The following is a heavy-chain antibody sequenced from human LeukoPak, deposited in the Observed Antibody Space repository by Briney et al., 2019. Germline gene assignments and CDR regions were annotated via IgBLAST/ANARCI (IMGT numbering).Heavy chain of an antibody. J-gene: IGHJ4*02. CDR3: ASGYYDSSGYLGYYFDY. CDR2: IKQDGSEK. CDR1: GFTFSSYW. Sequence: GGSLRLSCAASGFTFSSYWMSWVRQAPGKGLEWVANIKQDGSEKYYVDSVKGRFTISGDNAKNSLYLQMNSLRAEDTAVYYCASGYYDSSGYLGYYFDYWGQGTLVTVSS. D-gene: IGHD3-22*01. V-gene: IGHV3-7*01.